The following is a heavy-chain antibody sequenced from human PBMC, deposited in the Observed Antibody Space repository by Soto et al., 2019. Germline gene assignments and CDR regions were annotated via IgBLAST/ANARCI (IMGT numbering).Heavy chain of an antibody. J-gene: IGHJ4*01. Sequence: GASVKVSCKASGYTFTSYGISWVRQAPGQGLEWMGWINAGTGNTKYSQKLQDRLTISRDTSAATAYLDLSRLASEDTAVYYCARGRASWYWDFWGHGTLVTVSS. CDR3: ARGRASWYWDF. V-gene: IGHV1-3*01. D-gene: IGHD2-8*02. CDR2: INAGTGNT. CDR1: GYTFTSYG.